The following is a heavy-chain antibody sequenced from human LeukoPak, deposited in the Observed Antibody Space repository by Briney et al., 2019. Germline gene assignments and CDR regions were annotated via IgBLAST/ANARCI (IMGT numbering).Heavy chain of an antibody. CDR1: GFTFSSSE. Sequence: GGTLSLSCAVSGFTFSSSEMNWGRLAPGQGMERVSYSSSSCSTIYYEDSVKGRFTISRDNAKNSLYLQMNSLRAEDTAVYYCAELGITMIGGVWGKGTTVTISS. D-gene: IGHD3-10*02. CDR3: AELGITMIGGV. CDR2: SSSSCSTI. V-gene: IGHV3-48*03. J-gene: IGHJ6*04.